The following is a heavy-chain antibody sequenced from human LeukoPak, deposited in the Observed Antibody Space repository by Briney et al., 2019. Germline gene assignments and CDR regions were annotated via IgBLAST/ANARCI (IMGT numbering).Heavy chain of an antibody. Sequence: TGGSLRLSCAASGFTFSTYAMSWVRQAPGKGLEWVSAISGSGGTTWYVDSVKGRFTMSRDNSKNTLYLQMNSLRAEDTAVYYCAEAPYVSSPYYGMDVWGQGTTVTVSS. V-gene: IGHV3-23*01. CDR2: ISGSGGTT. CDR1: GFTFSTYA. D-gene: IGHD3-10*02. CDR3: AEAPYVSSPYYGMDV. J-gene: IGHJ6*02.